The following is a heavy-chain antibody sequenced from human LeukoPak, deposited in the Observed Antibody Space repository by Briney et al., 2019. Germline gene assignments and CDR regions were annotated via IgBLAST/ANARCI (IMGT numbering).Heavy chain of an antibody. CDR1: GGSISSSSYY. J-gene: IGHJ5*02. CDR3: ARAGYSSSWYEGNWFDP. D-gene: IGHD6-13*01. CDR2: IYYSGNT. V-gene: IGHV4-39*07. Sequence: SETLSLTCTVSGGSISSSSYYWGWIRQPPGKGLEWIGSIYYSGNTYYNPSLKSRVTISVDTSKNQFSLKLSSVTAADTAVYYCARAGYSSSWYEGNWFDPWGQGTLVTVSS.